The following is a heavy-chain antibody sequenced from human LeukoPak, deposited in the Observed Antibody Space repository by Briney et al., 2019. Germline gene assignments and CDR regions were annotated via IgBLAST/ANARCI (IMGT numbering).Heavy chain of an antibody. Sequence: ASVKVSCKASGGTFSSYAISWVRQAPGQGLEWMGRIIPIFGIANYAQKFQGRVTITADKSTSTAYMELSSLRSEDTAVYYCARGRIAAAGMYYWGQGTLVTVSS. CDR1: GGTFSSYA. CDR2: IIPIFGIA. CDR3: ARGRIAAAGMYY. D-gene: IGHD6-13*01. V-gene: IGHV1-69*04. J-gene: IGHJ4*02.